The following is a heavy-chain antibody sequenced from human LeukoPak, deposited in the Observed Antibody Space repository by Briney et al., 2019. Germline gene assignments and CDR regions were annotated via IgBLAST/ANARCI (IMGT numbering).Heavy chain of an antibody. CDR2: ISYDGSNK. V-gene: IGHV3-30*18. Sequence: GRSLRLSCAASGFTFSSYGMHWVRQAPGKGLEWVAVISYDGSNKYYADSVKGRFTISRDNSKNTLYLQMKSLRAEDTAVYYCAKHFDFWGQGTLVSVSS. J-gene: IGHJ4*02. CDR3: AKHFDF. CDR1: GFTFSSYG.